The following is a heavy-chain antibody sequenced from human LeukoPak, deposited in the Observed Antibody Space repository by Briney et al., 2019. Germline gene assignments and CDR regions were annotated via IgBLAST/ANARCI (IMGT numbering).Heavy chain of an antibody. V-gene: IGHV3-23*01. CDR2: ISGNGGNT. J-gene: IGHJ3*02. CDR3: AKRVGTNHYDAFDI. CDR1: GFTFSSYG. D-gene: IGHD1-26*01. Sequence: GGSLRLSCAASGFTFSSYGMSWVRQAPGKGLEWVSGISGNGGNTYYAESVKGRYTISRDNSKNTLYLQMNSLRAEDTAIYYCAKRVGTNHYDAFDIWGLGTMVTVSS.